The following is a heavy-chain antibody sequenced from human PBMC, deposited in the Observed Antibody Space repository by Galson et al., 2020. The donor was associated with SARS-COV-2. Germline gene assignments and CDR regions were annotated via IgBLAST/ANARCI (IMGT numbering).Heavy chain of an antibody. V-gene: IGHV3-33*01. CDR2: IWYDGSNK. CDR3: ARDQLIYSNYVYYDYMDV. J-gene: IGHJ6*03. CDR1: GFTFSSYG. D-gene: IGHD4-4*01. Sequence: GESLKISCAASGFTFSSYGMHWVRQAPGKGLEWVVVIWYDGSNKYYADSVKGRFTISRDNSKNTLYLQMNSLRAEDTAVYYCARDQLIYSNYVYYDYMDVWGKGTSVTGSS.